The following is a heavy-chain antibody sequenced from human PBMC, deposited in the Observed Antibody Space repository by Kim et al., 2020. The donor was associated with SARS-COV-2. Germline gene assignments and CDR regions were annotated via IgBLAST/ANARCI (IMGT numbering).Heavy chain of an antibody. J-gene: IGHJ4*02. CDR3: AIRYYGSGSHYPLDY. CDR2: INPNSGGT. Sequence: ASVKVSCKASGYTFTGYYMHWVRQAPGQGLEWMGWINPNSGGTNYAQKFQGRVTMTRDTSISTAYMELSRLRSDDTAVYYCAIRYYGSGSHYPLDYWGQGTLVTVSS. CDR1: GYTFTGYY. D-gene: IGHD3-10*01. V-gene: IGHV1-2*02.